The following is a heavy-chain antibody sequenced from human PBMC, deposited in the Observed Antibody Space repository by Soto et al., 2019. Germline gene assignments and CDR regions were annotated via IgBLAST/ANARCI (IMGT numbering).Heavy chain of an antibody. V-gene: IGHV1-69*01. J-gene: IGHJ6*02. CDR3: AREAGERSYYYGMDV. D-gene: IGHD6-25*01. Sequence: QVQLVQSGAEVKKPGSSVKVSCKASGGTFSSYAISWVRQAPGQGLEWMGGIIPIFGTANYAQKFQGRVTITADESTSTADMELRSLRSEDTAVDYCAREAGERSYYYGMDVWGQGTTVTVSS. CDR1: GGTFSSYA. CDR2: IIPIFGTA.